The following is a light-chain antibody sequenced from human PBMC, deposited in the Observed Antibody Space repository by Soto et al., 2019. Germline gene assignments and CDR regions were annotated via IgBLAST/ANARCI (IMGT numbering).Light chain of an antibody. V-gene: IGKV3-15*01. CDR1: QSVSYN. Sequence: EIVMTQSPATLSVSPGERATLSCRASQSVSYNLAWYQQKPGQGPRLLIYGAFTRATGIPARFSGSGSGTEFTLTISSLQSEDFAVYYCQQYKNWPPLTFGQGTRLEIK. J-gene: IGKJ5*01. CDR2: GAF. CDR3: QQYKNWPPLT.